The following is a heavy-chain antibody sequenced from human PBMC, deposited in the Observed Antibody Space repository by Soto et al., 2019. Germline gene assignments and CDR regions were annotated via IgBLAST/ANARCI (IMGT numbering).Heavy chain of an antibody. CDR3: ARVDSIVGATKNFDY. D-gene: IGHD1-26*01. CDR1: GYTFTSYG. CDR2: ISAYNGNT. J-gene: IGHJ4*02. Sequence: ASVKVSCKASGYTFTSYGISWVRQAPGQGLEWMGWISAYNGNTNYAQKLQGRVTMTTDTSTSTAYMELRSLRSDDTAVYYCARVDSIVGATKNFDYWGQGTLVTVSS. V-gene: IGHV1-18*04.